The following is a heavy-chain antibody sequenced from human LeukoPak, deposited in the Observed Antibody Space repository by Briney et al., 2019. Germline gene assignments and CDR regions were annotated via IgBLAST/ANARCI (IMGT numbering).Heavy chain of an antibody. J-gene: IGHJ3*01. CDR1: GDSKSYHK. D-gene: IGHD3-3*01. CDR2: IKQSGGI. V-gene: IGHV4-59*11. Sequence: SETLSLTCTVSGDSKSYHKWSWIRQSPGKRLEWIGYIKQSGGINYNPSLKSRVTISVDTSKNRFSLQLRSVTAADTAVYYCANEWSAFDFWGQGTMVTVSS. CDR3: ANEWSAFDF.